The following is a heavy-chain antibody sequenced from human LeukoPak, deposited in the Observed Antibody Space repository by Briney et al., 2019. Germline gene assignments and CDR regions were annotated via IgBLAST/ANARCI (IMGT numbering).Heavy chain of an antibody. CDR2: MNPNSGNT. CDR1: GYTCTSYD. V-gene: IGHV1-8*01. CDR3: ARDFPRSTSCLGY. J-gene: IGHJ4*02. Sequence: ASLKVSCKASGYTCTSYDINWVRQATGQGLEWMGWMNPNSGNTGYAQKFQGRVTMTRNTSIGTAYMELSSLRSEDTAVYYCARDFPRSTSCLGYWGQGTLVTVSS. D-gene: IGHD2-2*01.